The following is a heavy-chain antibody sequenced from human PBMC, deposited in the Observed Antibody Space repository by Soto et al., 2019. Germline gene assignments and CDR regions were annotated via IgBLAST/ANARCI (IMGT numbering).Heavy chain of an antibody. D-gene: IGHD5-12*01. V-gene: IGHV3-23*01. CDR1: GFTFRTSW. J-gene: IGHJ3*02. Sequence: GGSLRLSCAASGFTFRTSWMSWVRQAPGKGLEWVSNINSNGDNAYYADSVKDRFTISRDNSKSTLYLQMDGLRAEDTAVYYCAKGQDSAYVGTIDIWGQGTMVTVSS. CDR2: INSNGDNA. CDR3: AKGQDSAYVGTIDI.